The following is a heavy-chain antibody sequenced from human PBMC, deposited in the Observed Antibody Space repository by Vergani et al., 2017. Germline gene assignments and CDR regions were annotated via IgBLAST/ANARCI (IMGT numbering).Heavy chain of an antibody. J-gene: IGHJ4*02. Sequence: QITLKESGPTLVKPTQTLTLTCTFSGFSLSTSGVGVGWIRQPPGKALEWLARIYWNDDKRYSPSLKSRLTITKDTSKNQVVLTMTNMDPVDTATYYCAHSESITIFGVVTTGTNFDYWGQGTLVTVSS. CDR3: AHSESITIFGVVTTGTNFDY. D-gene: IGHD3-3*01. V-gene: IGHV2-5*01. CDR1: GFSLSTSGVG. CDR2: IYWNDDK.